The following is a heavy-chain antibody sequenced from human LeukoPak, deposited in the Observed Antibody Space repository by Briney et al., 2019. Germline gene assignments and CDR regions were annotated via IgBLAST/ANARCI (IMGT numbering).Heavy chain of an antibody. Sequence: GGSLRLSCAASGFTFSTYSMNWVRQAPGKGLEWLSYISSSSSTIFYADSVKGRFTISRDNARDSLSLQMNSLRAEDTAVYYCARVGLVYWGQGTLVTVSS. D-gene: IGHD3-16*01. V-gene: IGHV3-48*04. CDR1: GFTFSTYS. CDR3: ARVGLVY. J-gene: IGHJ4*02. CDR2: ISSSSSTI.